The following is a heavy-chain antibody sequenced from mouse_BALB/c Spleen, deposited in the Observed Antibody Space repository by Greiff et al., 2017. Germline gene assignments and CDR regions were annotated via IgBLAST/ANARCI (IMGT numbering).Heavy chain of an antibody. CDR1: GFSLTGYG. D-gene: IGHD2-3*01. CDR3: AREGGYYVRAMDY. CDR2: IWGDGST. J-gene: IGHJ4*01. V-gene: IGHV2-6-7*01. Sequence: VMLVESGPGLVAPSQSLSITCTVSGFSLTGYGVNWVRQPPGKGLEWLGMIWGDGSTDYNSALKSRLSISKDNSKSQVFLKMNSLQTDDTARYYCAREGGYYVRAMDYWGQGTSVTVSS.